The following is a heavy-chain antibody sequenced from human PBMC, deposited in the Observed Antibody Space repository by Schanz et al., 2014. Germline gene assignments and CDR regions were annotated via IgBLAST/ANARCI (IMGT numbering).Heavy chain of an antibody. CDR3: AKVAPAATYLDS. V-gene: IGHV3-23*04. CDR1: GFTFSNYA. D-gene: IGHD2-2*01. J-gene: IGHJ4*02. Sequence: EVQLVESGGTLIQPGGSLRLSCAASGFTFSNYAMTWVRQAPGKGLEWVSDISDSGDSTHYADSVKGRFTISRDNAKNSLFLQMNSLSAEDTAVYYCAKVAPAATYLDSWGLGTLVTVSS. CDR2: ISDSGDST.